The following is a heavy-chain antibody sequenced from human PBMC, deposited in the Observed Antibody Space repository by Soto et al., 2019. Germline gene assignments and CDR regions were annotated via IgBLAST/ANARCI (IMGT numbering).Heavy chain of an antibody. D-gene: IGHD1-26*01. CDR1: GFRFRTRA. CDR2: IRPGGDST. Sequence: GGSLRLSCAASGFRFRTRAMSWVRQAPGKGLEWVASIRPGGDSTYYADSVKGRFAVSRDNSNVTLYLQMDSLRVEDTAIYYCTTREEGAPWAGGFDSWGQGTLVTVYS. CDR3: TTREEGAPWAGGFDS. V-gene: IGHV3-23*01. J-gene: IGHJ5*01.